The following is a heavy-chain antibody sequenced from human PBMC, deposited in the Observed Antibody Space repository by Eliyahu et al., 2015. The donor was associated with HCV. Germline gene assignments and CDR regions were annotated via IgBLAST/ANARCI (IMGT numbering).Heavy chain of an antibody. J-gene: IGHJ4*02. D-gene: IGHD6-6*01. CDR2: ISGTGNNT. V-gene: IGHV3-23*01. CDR1: GFNFSRYG. Sequence: EVQVLDSGGGLVQPGGSLRLSCVASGFNFSRYGXNWVRQDPGKGLGXVSGISGTGNNTYYRDSVKGRFTISRDNSKNTVYLQMNGLRADDTAIYYCAKDALAVRPLYFFDHWGQGTLVTVSS. CDR3: AKDALAVRPLYFFDH.